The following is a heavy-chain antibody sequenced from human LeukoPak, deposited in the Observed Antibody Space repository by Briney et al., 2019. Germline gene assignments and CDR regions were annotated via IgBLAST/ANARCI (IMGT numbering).Heavy chain of an antibody. CDR2: LSYSGGSI. D-gene: IGHD5-18*01. Sequence: GGSLRLSCAASGFTFSNYAMSWVRQAPGKGLEWVSVLSYSGGSINYADSMKGRFTISRDNSKNTLYLQMNSLRAEDTAVYYCAKGGYSNGRYYYYYMDVWGEGTTVTVSS. V-gene: IGHV3-23*01. CDR3: AKGGYSNGRYYYYYMDV. CDR1: GFTFSNYA. J-gene: IGHJ6*03.